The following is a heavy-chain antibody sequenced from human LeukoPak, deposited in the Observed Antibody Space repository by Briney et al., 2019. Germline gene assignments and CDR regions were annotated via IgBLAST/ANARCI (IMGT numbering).Heavy chain of an antibody. Sequence: EGSLRLSCAASGFTFSSYGMHWVRQAPGKGLEWVAFIRHDGSNKYYADSVKGRFTISRDNSKNTLYLQMNSLRAEDTAVYYCAKDRIAARNYYYMDVWGKGTTVTVSS. V-gene: IGHV3-30*02. CDR3: AKDRIAARNYYYMDV. CDR2: IRHDGSNK. D-gene: IGHD6-6*01. J-gene: IGHJ6*03. CDR1: GFTFSSYG.